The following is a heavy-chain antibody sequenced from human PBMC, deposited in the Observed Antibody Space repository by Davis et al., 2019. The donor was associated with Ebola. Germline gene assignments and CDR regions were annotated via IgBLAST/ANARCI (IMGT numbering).Heavy chain of an antibody. Sequence: SVKVSCKTSGGSFSSHPISWVRQAPRQGLEWMGGIIPILDTPHYAQKFQGRITMTADASTSTAYMELSSLRSEDTATYFCARDFAGGNYYFDYWGPGTPVTVSS. D-gene: IGHD3-16*01. CDR1: GGSFSSHP. J-gene: IGHJ4*02. V-gene: IGHV1-69*13. CDR3: ARDFAGGNYYFDY. CDR2: IIPILDTP.